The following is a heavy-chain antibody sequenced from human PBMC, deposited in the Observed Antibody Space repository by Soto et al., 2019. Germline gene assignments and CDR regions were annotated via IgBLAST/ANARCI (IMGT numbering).Heavy chain of an antibody. V-gene: IGHV4-59*01. CDR2: LYYSGST. Sequence: QVQLQESGPGLVKPSETLSLTCTVSGGSISSYYWSWIRQPPGKGLEWIGYLYYSGSTNYNPSLKSRVTMSVDTSKNQFSLTLSSVTAADTAVYYCARGIYSSSYLDIWGQGTMVTVSS. D-gene: IGHD6-13*01. CDR1: GGSISSYY. J-gene: IGHJ3*02. CDR3: ARGIYSSSYLDI.